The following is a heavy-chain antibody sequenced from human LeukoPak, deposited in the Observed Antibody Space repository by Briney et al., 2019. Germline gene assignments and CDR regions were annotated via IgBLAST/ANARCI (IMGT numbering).Heavy chain of an antibody. Sequence: GGSLRLSCAASGFSFNSYWMSWVRQAPGTGLEWVANIRQDGSERYYADSLKGRFTISRDNAKNSLYLQMNSLRAEDTALYYCAKDSGYSYGTTFYYYYYGMDVWGQGTTVTVSS. J-gene: IGHJ6*02. CDR3: AKDSGYSYGTTFYYYYYGMDV. CDR2: IRQDGSER. D-gene: IGHD5-18*01. V-gene: IGHV3-7*03. CDR1: GFSFNSYW.